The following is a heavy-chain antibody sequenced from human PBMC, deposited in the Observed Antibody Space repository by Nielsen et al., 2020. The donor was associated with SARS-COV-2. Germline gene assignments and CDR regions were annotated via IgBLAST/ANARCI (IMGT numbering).Heavy chain of an antibody. CDR1: GFSLSTSGMC. V-gene: IGHV2-70*11. J-gene: IGHJ4*02. D-gene: IGHD4-23*01. Sequence: SGPTLVQPTQTLRLTCTFSGFSLSTSGMCVSWIRQPPGKALEWLARIDWDDDKYYSTSLKTRLTISKDTSKNQVVLTMTNMDPVDTATYYCARTYYGGNSAFFDYWGQGTLVTVSS. CDR2: IDWDDDK. CDR3: ARTYYGGNSAFFDY.